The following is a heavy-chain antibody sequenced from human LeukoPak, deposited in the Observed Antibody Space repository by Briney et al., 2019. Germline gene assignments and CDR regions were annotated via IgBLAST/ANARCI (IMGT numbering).Heavy chain of an antibody. J-gene: IGHJ4*02. Sequence: GGSLRLSCAASGFTSSDYYMSWIRQAPGKGLEWVANINQDGSERYYVDSVKGRFTISRDNAKNSLFLQMNSLSAEDTAVYYCARDGPMAGIYFDYWGQGTLVTVSP. CDR2: INQDGSER. D-gene: IGHD3-10*01. CDR1: GFTSSDYY. V-gene: IGHV3-7*01. CDR3: ARDGPMAGIYFDY.